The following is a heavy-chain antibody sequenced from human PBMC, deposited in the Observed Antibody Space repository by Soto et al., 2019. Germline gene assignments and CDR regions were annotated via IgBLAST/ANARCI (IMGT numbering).Heavy chain of an antibody. CDR2: IYYSGST. D-gene: IGHD2-2*01. J-gene: IGHJ5*02. Sequence: PSETLSLTCTVSGGSITSGGYYWSWIRQPPGKGLEWIGYIYYSGSTYYNPSLKSRVTISVDTSKNQFSLKLSSVTAADTAVYYCARVMPIVVVPAAIGNWFDPWGQGTLVTVSS. CDR3: ARVMPIVVVPAAIGNWFDP. CDR1: GGSITSGGYY. V-gene: IGHV4-30-4*01.